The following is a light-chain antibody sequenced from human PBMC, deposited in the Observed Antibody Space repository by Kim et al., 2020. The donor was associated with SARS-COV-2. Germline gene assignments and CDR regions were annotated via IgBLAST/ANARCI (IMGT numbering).Light chain of an antibody. CDR3: QQSSNWPLT. J-gene: IGKJ4*01. CDR2: GAS. CDR1: QSISNS. Sequence: SLSPGERAPLSCRASQSISNSLAWYQQKPGQAPRLLIYGASNRATGIPARFSGSGSGTDFTLTISSLEPEDFAVYYCQQSSNWPLTFGGGTKVEIK. V-gene: IGKV3-11*01.